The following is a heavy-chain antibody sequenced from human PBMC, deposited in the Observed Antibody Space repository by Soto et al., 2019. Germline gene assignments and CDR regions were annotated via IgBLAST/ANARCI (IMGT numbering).Heavy chain of an antibody. CDR2: VYYSGST. J-gene: IGHJ4*02. CDR1: GGSISSSSYH. CDR3: AKDQGWSYDSSGYRDY. Sequence: SETLSLTCTVSGGSISSSSYHWGWVRQPPGKGLEWIGTVYYSGSTNYNPSLQSRVTILVDTSKNQFSLKLSSVTAADTAVYYCAKDQGWSYDSSGYRDYWGQGTLVTVSS. D-gene: IGHD3-22*01. V-gene: IGHV4-39*07.